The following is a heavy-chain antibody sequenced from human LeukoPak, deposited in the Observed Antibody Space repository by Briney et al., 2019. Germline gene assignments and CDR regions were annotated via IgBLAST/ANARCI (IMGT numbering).Heavy chain of an antibody. V-gene: IGHV3-33*01. CDR1: GFTFSSYG. CDR2: IWYDGSNK. D-gene: IGHD3-22*01. CDR3: AREVCGYYDSSGDCWFDP. Sequence: TGGSLRLSCAASGFTFSSYGMHWVRQAPGRGLEWVAVIWYDGSNKYYADSVKGRFTISRDNSKNTLYLQMNSLRAEDTAVYYCAREVCGYYDSSGDCWFDPWGQGTLVTVSS. J-gene: IGHJ5*02.